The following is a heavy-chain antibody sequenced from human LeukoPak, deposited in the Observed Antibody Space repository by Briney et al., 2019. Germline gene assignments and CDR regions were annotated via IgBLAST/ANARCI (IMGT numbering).Heavy chain of an antibody. CDR1: GFTFSSYG. Sequence: PGGSLRLSCAASGFTFSSYGMRWVRQAPGKGLEWVAVIWYDGSNKYYADSVKGRFTISRDNSKNTLYLQMNSLRAEDTAVYYCARGLYYDFWSGYSEAYYYYGMDVWGQGTTVTVSS. CDR2: IWYDGSNK. J-gene: IGHJ6*02. CDR3: ARGLYYDFWSGYSEAYYYYGMDV. V-gene: IGHV3-33*01. D-gene: IGHD3-3*01.